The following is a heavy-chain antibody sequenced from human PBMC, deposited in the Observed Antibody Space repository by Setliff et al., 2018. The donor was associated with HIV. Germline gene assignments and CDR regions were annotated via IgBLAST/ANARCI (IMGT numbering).Heavy chain of an antibody. CDR1: GFTFSTYW. CDR3: ARGGANPSWFDS. J-gene: IGHJ5*01. CDR2: INTDGSSA. Sequence: GGSLRLSCAASGFTFSTYWMHWVRQAPGKGLVWVSRINTDGSSATYADSVKGRFTNSRDNAKNTLYLQMDSLRAEDMAVYYCARGGANPSWFDSWGQGTLVTVSS. V-gene: IGHV3-74*03. D-gene: IGHD3-16*01.